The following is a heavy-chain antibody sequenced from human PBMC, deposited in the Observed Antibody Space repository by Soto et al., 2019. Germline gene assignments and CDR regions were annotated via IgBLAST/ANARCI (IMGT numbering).Heavy chain of an antibody. D-gene: IGHD3-22*01. CDR1: GGTFSSYA. V-gene: IGHV1-69*12. CDR2: IIPIFGTA. Sequence: VQLVQSGAEVKKPGSSVKVSCKASGGTFSSYAITWVRQAPGQGLEWMGGIIPIFGTANYAQKFQGRVTITADESTSTAYMELSSLSSEDTAVYYCARDRGPSSGYYPYWFDPWGQGTLVTVSS. CDR3: ARDRGPSSGYYPYWFDP. J-gene: IGHJ5*02.